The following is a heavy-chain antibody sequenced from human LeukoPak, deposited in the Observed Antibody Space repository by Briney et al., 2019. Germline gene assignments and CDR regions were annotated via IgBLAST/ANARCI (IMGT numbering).Heavy chain of an antibody. V-gene: IGHV4-59*08. CDR3: ARQPASSGYYYGWFDP. Sequence: SETLSLTCTVSGGSISSYYWSWIRQPPGKGLEWIGYIYYSGSTNYNPSLKSLVTISVDTSKNQFSLKLSSVTAADTAVYYCARQPASSGYYYGWFDPWGQGTLVTVSS. CDR1: GGSISSYY. J-gene: IGHJ5*02. CDR2: IYYSGST. D-gene: IGHD3-22*01.